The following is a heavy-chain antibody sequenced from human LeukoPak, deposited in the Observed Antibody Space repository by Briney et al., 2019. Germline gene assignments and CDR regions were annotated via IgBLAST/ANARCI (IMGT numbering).Heavy chain of an antibody. CDR2: IYYSGST. D-gene: IGHD5-18*01. J-gene: IGHJ4*02. V-gene: IGHV4-59*01. CDR3: ARKLRGYSYVDY. CDR1: GGSISSYY. Sequence: LSLTCTVSGGSISSYYWSWIRQPPGKGLEWIGYIYYSGSTNYNPSLKSRVTISVDTSKNQFSLKLSSVTAADTAVYYCARKLRGYSYVDYWGQGTLVTVSS.